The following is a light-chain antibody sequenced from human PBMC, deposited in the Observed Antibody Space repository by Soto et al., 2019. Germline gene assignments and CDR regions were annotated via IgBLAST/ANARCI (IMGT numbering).Light chain of an antibody. CDR1: SSDVGSYTL. CDR2: EVS. J-gene: IGLJ1*01. V-gene: IGLV2-23*02. Sequence: QSALTQPASVSGSPGESITISCTGTSSDVGSYTLVSWYQQHPGKALKLMIYEVSKRPSGVSNRFSGSKSGNTASLTISGLQGEDEADYYCCSYAGSSTYVFGTVTKVTVL. CDR3: CSYAGSSTYV.